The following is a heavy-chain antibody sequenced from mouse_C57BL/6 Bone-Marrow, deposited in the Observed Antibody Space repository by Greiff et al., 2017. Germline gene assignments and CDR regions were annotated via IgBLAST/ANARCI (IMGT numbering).Heavy chain of an antibody. CDR1: GFSFNTYA. CDR2: IRSKSNNYAT. CDR3: VRHPLLGYFDV. J-gene: IGHJ1*03. Sequence: EVQLVESGGGLVQPKGSLKLSCAASGFSFNTYAMNWVRQAPGKGLEWVARIRSKSNNYATYYADSVKDRFTISRDDSESMLYLQMNNLKTEDTAMYYCVRHPLLGYFDVWGTGTTVTVSS. V-gene: IGHV10-1*01. D-gene: IGHD1-1*01.